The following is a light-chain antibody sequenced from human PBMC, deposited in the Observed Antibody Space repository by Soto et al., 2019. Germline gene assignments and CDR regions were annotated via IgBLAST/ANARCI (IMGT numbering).Light chain of an antibody. V-gene: IGLV2-14*01. Sequence: QSALTQPASVSGSPGQSITISCTGTSSDVGGYNYVSWYQQHPGKAPKLMIYDVSNRPSGVSNRFSGSKSGNTASLTICGLQAEDEADYYCSSYTSSSTRGVVFGGGTKLTVL. CDR3: SSYTSSSTRGVV. CDR2: DVS. J-gene: IGLJ2*01. CDR1: SSDVGGYNY.